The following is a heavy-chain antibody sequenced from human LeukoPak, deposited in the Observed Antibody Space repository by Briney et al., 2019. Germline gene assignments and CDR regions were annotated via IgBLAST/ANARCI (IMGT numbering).Heavy chain of an antibody. CDR3: TRSTNLEALDI. Sequence: PSETLSLTCTVSGGSVSSGSYYWSWIRQPPGRGLEWIGYIYYSGSTNYNPSLKSRVTISVDTSKNQCSLKLSSVTTADTAVYYCTRSTNLEALDIWGQGTMVTASS. D-gene: IGHD2-8*01. V-gene: IGHV4-61*01. J-gene: IGHJ3*02. CDR2: IYYSGST. CDR1: GGSVSSGSYY.